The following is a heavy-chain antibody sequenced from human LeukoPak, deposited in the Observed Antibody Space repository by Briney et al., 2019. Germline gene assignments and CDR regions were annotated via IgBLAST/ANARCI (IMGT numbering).Heavy chain of an antibody. J-gene: IGHJ4*02. CDR2: ISGSGGST. CDR1: GFTFSSYA. CDR3: AKANTYYDFWSGYYPFDY. V-gene: IGHV3-23*01. Sequence: PGGSLRLSCAASGFTFSSYAMSWVRQAPGKGLEWVSAISGSGGSTYYADSVKGRFTISRDNSKNTLYLQMNSLRAEDTAVYYCAKANTYYDFWSGYYPFDYWGQGTLVTVSS. D-gene: IGHD3-3*01.